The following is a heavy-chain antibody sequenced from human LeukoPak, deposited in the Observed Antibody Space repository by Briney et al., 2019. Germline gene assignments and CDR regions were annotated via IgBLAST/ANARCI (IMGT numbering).Heavy chain of an antibody. V-gene: IGHV3-11*01. J-gene: IGHJ4*02. CDR3: ARFQAAFYGDYGDGDY. D-gene: IGHD4-17*01. CDR1: GFTFSDYY. Sequence: PGGSLRLSCAASGFTFSDYYMSWIRQAPGKGLEWVSYISSSGSTIYYADSVKGRFTISRDNAKKSLYLQMNSLRAEDTAVYYCARFQAAFYGDYGDGDYWGQGTLVTVSS. CDR2: ISSSGSTI.